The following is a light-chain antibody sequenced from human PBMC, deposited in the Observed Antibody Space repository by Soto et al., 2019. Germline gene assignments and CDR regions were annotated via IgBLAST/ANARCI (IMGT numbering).Light chain of an antibody. J-gene: IGKJ1*01. CDR1: QSVSSN. CDR3: QQYNNWPRT. CDR2: GAS. V-gene: IGKV3-15*01. Sequence: EIVMTQSPATLSVSPEERATLSCRASQSVSSNLAWYQQKPGQAPRLLIYGASTRATGIPARFSGSGSGTEFTLTISSLHSEDFAVYYCQQYNNWPRTFGQGTKVDIK.